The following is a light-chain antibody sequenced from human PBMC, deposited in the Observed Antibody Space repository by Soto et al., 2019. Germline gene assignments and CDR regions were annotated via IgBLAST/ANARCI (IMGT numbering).Light chain of an antibody. Sequence: DIQMTQSPSSLSASVGHSVTITCRAIQTIYDYVTWFQRRPGKAPKLLIYDASSLESGVPSRFTGTGSGTEFTLTITSLQPDDFATSYCQHQGTFGQGTKVEIK. V-gene: IGKV1-5*01. CDR1: QTIYDY. J-gene: IGKJ1*01. CDR3: QHQGT. CDR2: DAS.